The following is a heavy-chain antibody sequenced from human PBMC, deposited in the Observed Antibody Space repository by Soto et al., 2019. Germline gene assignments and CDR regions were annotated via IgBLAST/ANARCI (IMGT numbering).Heavy chain of an antibody. V-gene: IGHV3-7*03. CDR2: IKQDGSEK. CDR3: ARGHPPRGSSWYRRWFDL. CDR1: GFTFSSYW. J-gene: IGHJ5*02. D-gene: IGHD6-13*01. Sequence: SGGSLRLSCAASGFTFSSYWMSWVRQAPGKXLEWVANIKQDGSEKYYVDSVKGRFTISRDNAKNSLYLQMNSLRAEDTAVYYCARGHPPRGSSWYRRWFDLSGQGTLVTVSS.